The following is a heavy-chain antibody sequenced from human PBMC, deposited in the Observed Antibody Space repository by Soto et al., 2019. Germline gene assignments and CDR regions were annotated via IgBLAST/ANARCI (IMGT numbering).Heavy chain of an antibody. CDR1: GGSISSSNW. CDR3: ARDKARYYYGSGSSTLFHY. V-gene: IGHV4-4*02. Sequence: QVQLQESGPGLVKPSGTLSLTCAVSGGSISSSNWWNWVRQPPGKGLEWIGEIYHSGSTNYNPSLKSRVTISGDKSKNQFSLKLSSVTAADTAVYYCARDKARYYYGSGSSTLFHYWGQGTLVTVSS. J-gene: IGHJ4*02. D-gene: IGHD3-10*01. CDR2: IYHSGST.